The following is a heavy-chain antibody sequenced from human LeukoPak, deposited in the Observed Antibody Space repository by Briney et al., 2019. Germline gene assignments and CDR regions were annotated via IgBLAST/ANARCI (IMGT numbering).Heavy chain of an antibody. Sequence: ASVKVTCKASGYTFTSYGISWVRQAPGQGLEWIGWISAYNGNTNYAQKLQGRVTMTTDTSTSTAYMELRSLRSDDTAVYYCASFSIYYYYGMDVWGQGTTVTVSS. D-gene: IGHD3-16*02. CDR1: GYTFTSYG. J-gene: IGHJ6*02. CDR2: ISAYNGNT. V-gene: IGHV1-18*01. CDR3: ASFSIYYYYGMDV.